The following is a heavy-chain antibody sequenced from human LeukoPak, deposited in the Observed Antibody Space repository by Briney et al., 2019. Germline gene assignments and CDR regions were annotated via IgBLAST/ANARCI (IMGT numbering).Heavy chain of an antibody. V-gene: IGHV1-8*01. D-gene: IGHD5-24*01. Sequence: ASVKVSCKASGYTFTSYDINWVRQATGQGLVWMGWMNPNSGNTGYAQKFQGRVTMTRNTSISTAYMELSSLRSEDTAVYYCARVELAGYNADYWGQGTLVTVSS. CDR2: MNPNSGNT. CDR3: ARVELAGYNADY. J-gene: IGHJ4*02. CDR1: GYTFTSYD.